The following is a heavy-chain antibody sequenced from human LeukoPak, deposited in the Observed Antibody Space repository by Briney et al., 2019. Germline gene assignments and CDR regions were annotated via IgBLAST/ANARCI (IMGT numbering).Heavy chain of an antibody. CDR2: INPSGGST. CDR1: GYTFTSYY. J-gene: IGHJ4*02. V-gene: IGHV1-46*01. CDR3: ARANGDYYDSSGFFDY. Sequence: ASVKVSCKASGYTFTSYYMHWVRQAPGQGLEWMGIINPSGGSTSYAQKFQGRVTMTRDMSTSTVYMELSSLRSEDTAVYYCARANGDYYDSSGFFDYWGQGTLVTVSS. D-gene: IGHD3-22*01.